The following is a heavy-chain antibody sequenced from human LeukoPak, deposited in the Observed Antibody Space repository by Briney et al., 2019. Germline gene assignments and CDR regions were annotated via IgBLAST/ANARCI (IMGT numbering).Heavy chain of an antibody. D-gene: IGHD3-3*01. J-gene: IGHJ3*02. V-gene: IGHV3-30*04. CDR3: AREEFFRSGYYWRDAFDI. CDR1: GFTFSSYA. Sequence: PGGSLRLSCAASGFTFSSYAMHWVRQAPGKGLEWEAVISYDGSNKYYADSVKGRFTISRDNSKNTLYLQMNSLRAEDTAVYYCAREEFFRSGYYWRDAFDIWGQGTMVTVSS. CDR2: ISYDGSNK.